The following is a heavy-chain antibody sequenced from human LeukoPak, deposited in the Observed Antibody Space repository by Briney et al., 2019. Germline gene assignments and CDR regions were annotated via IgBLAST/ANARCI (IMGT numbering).Heavy chain of an antibody. Sequence: GESLRIFCKGSGYSFTSYWISWVRQMPGKGLEWMGRIDPSDSYTNYSPSFQGHVTISADKSISTAYLQWSSLKASDTAMYYCARSLGSGYYYDAFDIWGQGTMVTVSS. V-gene: IGHV5-10-1*01. CDR2: IDPSDSYT. CDR3: ARSLGSGYYYDAFDI. CDR1: GYSFTSYW. J-gene: IGHJ3*02. D-gene: IGHD3-22*01.